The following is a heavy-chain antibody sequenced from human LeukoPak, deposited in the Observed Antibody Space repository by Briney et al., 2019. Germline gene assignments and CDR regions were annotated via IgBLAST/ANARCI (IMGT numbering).Heavy chain of an antibody. J-gene: IGHJ3*02. CDR3: ARWLQFPYAFDI. D-gene: IGHD5-12*01. Sequence: ASETLSLTCTVSGGSISSSSYYWGWIRQPPGKGLEWIGSIYYSGSTYYNPSLKSRVTISVDTSKNQFSLKLSSVTAADTAVYYCARWLQFPYAFDIWGQGTMVTVSS. V-gene: IGHV4-39*01. CDR2: IYYSGST. CDR1: GGSISSSSYY.